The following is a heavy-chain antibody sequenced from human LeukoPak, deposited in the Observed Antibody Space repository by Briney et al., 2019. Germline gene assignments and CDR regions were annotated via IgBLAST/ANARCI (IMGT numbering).Heavy chain of an antibody. CDR3: ARPSTDGYVDAFDI. CDR2: IYNSANT. V-gene: IGHV4-59*08. CDR1: GGSISNYY. D-gene: IGHD5-24*01. J-gene: IGHJ3*02. Sequence: SATLSLTCTVSGGSISNYYWSWIRQRPGKGLEWIGHIYNSANTHYNPSLQSRVTISVDTSKNQFSLKLTSVTAADTAVYYCARPSTDGYVDAFDIWGQGTMVDVSS.